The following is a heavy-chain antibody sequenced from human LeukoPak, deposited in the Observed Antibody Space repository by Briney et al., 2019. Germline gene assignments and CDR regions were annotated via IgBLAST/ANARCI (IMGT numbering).Heavy chain of an antibody. CDR3: AREGWSGSSYDY. CDR1: GFTFSSYG. J-gene: IGHJ4*02. Sequence: GGSLRLSCAASGFTFSSYGMHWVRQAPGKGLEWVAFIRYDGSNKYYADSVKGRFTISRDNSKNTLYLQMNSLRAEDTAVYYCAREGWSGSSYDYWGQGTLVTVSS. V-gene: IGHV3-30*02. CDR2: IRYDGSNK. D-gene: IGHD1-26*01.